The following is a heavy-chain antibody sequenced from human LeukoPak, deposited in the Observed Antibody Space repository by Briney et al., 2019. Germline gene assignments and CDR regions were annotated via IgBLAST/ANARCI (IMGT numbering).Heavy chain of an antibody. CDR3: ARKGYSYGYGYDY. V-gene: IGHV5-51*01. J-gene: IGHJ4*02. Sequence: PGESLKISCKGSGYSFTSYWIGWVRQMPGKGLEWMGIIYPGDSDTRYSPSFQGHVTITADKSISTAYLQWSSLKASDTAMYYCARKGYSYGYGYDYWGQGTLVTVSS. CDR1: GYSFTSYW. D-gene: IGHD5-18*01. CDR2: IYPGDSDT.